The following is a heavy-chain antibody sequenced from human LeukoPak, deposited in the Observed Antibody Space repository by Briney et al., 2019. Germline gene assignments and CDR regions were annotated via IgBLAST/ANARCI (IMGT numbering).Heavy chain of an antibody. CDR1: GFTFSGYA. V-gene: IGHV3-30*04. Sequence: PGRSLRLSCAASGFTFSGYAMHWVRQAPGKGLEWVAVISYDGSNKYYADSVKGRFTISRDNSKNTLYLQMNSLRAEDTAVYYCARDEGGTTLDYWGQGTLVTVSP. D-gene: IGHD1-1*01. CDR3: ARDEGGTTLDY. CDR2: ISYDGSNK. J-gene: IGHJ4*02.